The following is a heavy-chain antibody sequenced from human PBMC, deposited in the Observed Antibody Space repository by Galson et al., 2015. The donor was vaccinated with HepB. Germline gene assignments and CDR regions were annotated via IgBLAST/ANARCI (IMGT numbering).Heavy chain of an antibody. Sequence: SETLSLTCTVSGYSISSGYYWGWIRQPPGKGLEWIGSIYHSGSTYYSPSLKSRITMSVDTSKNQFSLKLSSVTAADTAVYYCARDITVTTPGGYYYYMDVWGKGTTVTVSS. CDR3: ARDITVTTPGGYYYYMDV. J-gene: IGHJ6*03. CDR2: IYHSGST. CDR1: GYSISSGYY. V-gene: IGHV4-38-2*02. D-gene: IGHD4-11*01.